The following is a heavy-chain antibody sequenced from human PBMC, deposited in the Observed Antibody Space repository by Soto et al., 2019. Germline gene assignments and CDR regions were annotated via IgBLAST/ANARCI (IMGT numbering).Heavy chain of an antibody. Sequence: ASVKVSCKASGYTFTSYGISWVRQAPGQGLEWMGWISAYNGNTGYAQKFQGRVTMTRNTSISTAYMELSSLRSEDTAVYYCARVGLDICSSTSCYASVDFWSGYYYYYYMDVWGKGTTVTVSS. CDR2: ISAYNGNT. D-gene: IGHD2-2*01. CDR3: ARVGLDICSSTSCYASVDFWSGYYYYYYMDV. V-gene: IGHV1-8*02. J-gene: IGHJ6*03. CDR1: GYTFTSYG.